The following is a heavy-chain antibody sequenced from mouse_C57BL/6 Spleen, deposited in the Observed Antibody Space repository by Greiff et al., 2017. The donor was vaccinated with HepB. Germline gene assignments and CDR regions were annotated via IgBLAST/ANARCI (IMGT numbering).Heavy chain of an antibody. CDR3: ARLSYMAAVAENY. Sequence: QVQLQQPGAELVRPGSSVKLSCKASGYTFTSYWMHWVKQRPIQGLEWIGNIDPSDSETHYNQKFKDKATLTVDKSSSTAYMQLSSLTSKDSAVYYCARLSYMAAVAENYWGQGTTLTVSS. J-gene: IGHJ2*01. CDR2: IDPSDSET. CDR1: GYTFTSYW. D-gene: IGHD1-1*01. V-gene: IGHV1-52*01.